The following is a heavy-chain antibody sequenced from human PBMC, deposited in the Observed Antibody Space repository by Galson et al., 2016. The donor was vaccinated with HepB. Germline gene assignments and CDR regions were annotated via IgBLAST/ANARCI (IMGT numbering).Heavy chain of an antibody. CDR1: GGSIGSYY. Sequence: SETLSLTCTVSGGSIGSYYWSWVRQSPGKGLEWIGYVYDSGSTEYNPSLKSRVTISVDTSKNQFSLILRSVTAADTAVYDCARGARPQTAVMHRRGHLDCWGQGTLVTVSS. J-gene: IGHJ4*02. CDR3: ARGARPQTAVMHRRGHLDC. V-gene: IGHV4-59*01. D-gene: IGHD4-17*01. CDR2: VYDSGST.